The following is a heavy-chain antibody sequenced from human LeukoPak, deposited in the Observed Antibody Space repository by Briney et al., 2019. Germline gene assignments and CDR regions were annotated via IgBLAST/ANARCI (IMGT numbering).Heavy chain of an antibody. Sequence: GASVKVSCKASGYTFTGYYMHWVRQAPGQGLEWMGWINPNSGGTNYAQKFQGRVTMTRDTSISTAYLDLSRLTADDAAVYYCARGRIYSGYDSFDYWGQGTLFTVSS. CDR2: INPNSGGT. CDR1: GYTFTGYY. J-gene: IGHJ4*02. D-gene: IGHD5-12*01. V-gene: IGHV1-2*02. CDR3: ARGRIYSGYDSFDY.